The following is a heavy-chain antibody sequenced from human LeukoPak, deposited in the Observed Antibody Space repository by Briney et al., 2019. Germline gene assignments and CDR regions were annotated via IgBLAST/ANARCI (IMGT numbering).Heavy chain of an antibody. CDR1: RGTFSNYA. V-gene: IGHV1-69*13. CDR2: IIPISGTA. CDR3: ARAPQSGYDFWSGYFDY. Sequence: GASVKVSCKAYRGTFSNYAISWVRQAPGQGLEWIGGIIPISGTANYAQKFQGRVTISADESTTTAYMEMSSLRFEDTAVYYCARAPQSGYDFWSGYFDYWGQGTLVTVSS. D-gene: IGHD3-3*01. J-gene: IGHJ4*02.